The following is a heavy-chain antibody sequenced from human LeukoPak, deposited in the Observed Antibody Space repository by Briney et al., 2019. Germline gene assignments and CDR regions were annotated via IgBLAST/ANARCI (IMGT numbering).Heavy chain of an antibody. CDR1: GFTFSSYG. V-gene: IGHV3-30*18. CDR2: ISYDGSNK. CDR3: AKGMYYYDSSGYPPFDY. D-gene: IGHD3-22*01. J-gene: IGHJ4*02. Sequence: PGGPLRLSCAASGFTFSSYGMHWVRQAPGKGLEWVAVISYDGSNKYYADSVKGRFTISRDNSKNTLYLQMNSLRAEDTAVYYCAKGMYYYDSSGYPPFDYWGQGTLVTVSS.